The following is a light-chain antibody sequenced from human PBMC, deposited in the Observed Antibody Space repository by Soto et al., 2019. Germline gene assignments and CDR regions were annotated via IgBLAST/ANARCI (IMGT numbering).Light chain of an antibody. CDR1: SSNIGSNS. V-gene: IGLV1-44*01. CDR2: RNH. J-gene: IGLJ3*02. CDR3: AAWDDSRNWV. Sequence: QPVLTQPPSASGTPGQTVTISCSGSSSNIGSNSAYWYQQIPGTAPKLIIYRNHQRPSGVPDRFSGSKSGTSASLTISGLQSEDEADYHCAAWDDSRNWVFGGGTQLTVL.